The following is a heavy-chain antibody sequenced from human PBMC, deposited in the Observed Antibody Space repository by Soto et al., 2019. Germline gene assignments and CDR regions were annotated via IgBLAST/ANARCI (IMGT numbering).Heavy chain of an antibody. D-gene: IGHD3-3*01. J-gene: IGHJ5*02. V-gene: IGHV3-30*18. CDR3: AKEEDPRRYYDFWSGHRGGNWFDP. Sequence: SGGSLRLSCAASGFTFSSFDMHWVRQAPGKGLEWVAVISYDGSNKYYADSVKGRFTISRDNSKNTLYLQMNSLRAEDTAVYYCAKEEDPRRYYDFWSGHRGGNWFDPWGQGTLVTVSS. CDR2: ISYDGSNK. CDR1: GFTFSSFD.